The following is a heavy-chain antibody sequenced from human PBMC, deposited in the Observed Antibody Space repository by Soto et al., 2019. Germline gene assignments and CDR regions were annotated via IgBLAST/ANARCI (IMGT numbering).Heavy chain of an antibody. J-gene: IGHJ6*02. D-gene: IGHD4-4*01. V-gene: IGHV4-30-4*01. CDR1: GGSISSGDYY. Sequence: PSETLSLTCTVSGGSISSGDYYWSWIRQPPGKGLEWIGYIYYSGSTYYNPSLKSRVTISVDTSKNQFSLKLSSVTAADTAVYYCARVIHSNFPYYYYCGMDVWGQGTTVTVSS. CDR2: IYYSGST. CDR3: ARVIHSNFPYYYYCGMDV.